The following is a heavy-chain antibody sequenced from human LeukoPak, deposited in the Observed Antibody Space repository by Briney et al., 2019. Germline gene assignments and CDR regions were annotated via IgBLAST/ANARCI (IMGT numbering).Heavy chain of an antibody. CDR3: ARLRGTVNYQNWFDP. D-gene: IGHD4-17*01. V-gene: IGHV5-51*01. J-gene: IGHJ5*02. CDR1: GYTFITYW. Sequence: GESLKISCTGSGYTFITYWIAWVRQTPGKGLEWMGIIYPADSDTKYSPSFQGQITISADKSISTAYLQWSNLKASDTAIYYCARLRGTVNYQNWFDPWGQGTLVTVSS. CDR2: IYPADSDT.